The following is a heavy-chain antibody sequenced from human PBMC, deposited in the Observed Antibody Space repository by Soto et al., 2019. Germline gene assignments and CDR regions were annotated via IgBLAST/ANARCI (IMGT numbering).Heavy chain of an antibody. D-gene: IGHD6-13*01. CDR1: GGSFSGYY. J-gene: IGHJ4*02. CDR2: INHSGST. V-gene: IGHV4-34*01. CDR3: ARGNLAGIAAAAPYFDY. Sequence: PSGTLSLTCAVYGGSFSGYYCSWIRQPPGKGLEWIGEINHSGSTNYNPSLKSRVTISVDTSKNQFSLKLSSVTAADTAVYYCARGNLAGIAAAAPYFDYWGQGTLVTVSS.